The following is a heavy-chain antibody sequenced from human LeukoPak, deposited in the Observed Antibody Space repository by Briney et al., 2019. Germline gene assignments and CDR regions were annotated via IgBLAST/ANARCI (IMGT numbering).Heavy chain of an antibody. V-gene: IGHV4-31*03. D-gene: IGHD3-3*01. CDR2: SYYSGST. Sequence: SETLSLICTVSGGSISSGGYWWSWIRQHPGEGLEWIGYSYYSGSTYYNPSLRSRVTILVDTSKNQFSLKLSSLNAADTAVYYCARAILTASGYVWYFDLWGRGTLVTVSS. J-gene: IGHJ2*01. CDR1: GGSISSGGYW. CDR3: ARAILTASGYVWYFDL.